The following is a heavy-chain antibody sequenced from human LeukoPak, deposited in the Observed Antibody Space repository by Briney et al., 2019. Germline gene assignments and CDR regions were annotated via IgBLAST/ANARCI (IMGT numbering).Heavy chain of an antibody. J-gene: IGHJ6*03. CDR1: GGSFSGYY. CDR2: INHSGST. CDR3: ARLRRHTSYYYYYMDV. Sequence: KPSETLSLTCAVYGGSFSGYYWSWIRQPPGKGLECIGEINHSGSTNYNPSLKSRVTISVDTSKNQFSLKLSSVTAADTAVYYSARLRRHTSYYYYYMDVWGKGPTVTVSS. V-gene: IGHV4-34*01. D-gene: IGHD3-3*01.